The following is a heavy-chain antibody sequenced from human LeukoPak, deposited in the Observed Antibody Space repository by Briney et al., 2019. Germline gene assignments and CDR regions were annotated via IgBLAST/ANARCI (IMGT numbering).Heavy chain of an antibody. CDR1: GFTFSSYS. CDR2: ISGTSSYI. CDR3: ARGSISGVNWFDP. Sequence: PGGSLRLSCAGSGFTFSSYSMIWVRQAPGKGLEWVSYISGTSSYIYYADSVKGRFTISRDNAKNTLYLQVNSLRAEDTAVYYCARGSISGVNWFDPWGQGTLVTVSS. J-gene: IGHJ5*02. V-gene: IGHV3-21*01. D-gene: IGHD1-20*01.